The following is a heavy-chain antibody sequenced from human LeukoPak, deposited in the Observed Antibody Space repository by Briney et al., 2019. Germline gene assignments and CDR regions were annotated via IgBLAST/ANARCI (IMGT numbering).Heavy chain of an antibody. CDR1: GFTFSDYY. Sequence: GGSLRPSCAASGFTFSDYYMSWIRQAPGKGLEWVSYISSSSSYTNYADSVKGRFTISRDNAKNSLYLQMNSLRAEDTAVYYCASLGSGSYYFDYWGQGTLVTVSS. CDR2: ISSSSSYT. V-gene: IGHV3-11*06. CDR3: ASLGSGSYYFDY. J-gene: IGHJ4*02. D-gene: IGHD1-26*01.